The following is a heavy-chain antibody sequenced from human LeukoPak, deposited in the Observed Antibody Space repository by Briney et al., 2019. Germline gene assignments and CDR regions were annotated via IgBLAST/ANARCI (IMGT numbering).Heavy chain of an antibody. CDR1: GYTFTGYY. V-gene: IGHV1-2*02. J-gene: IGHJ5*02. D-gene: IGHD6-6*01. Sequence: GSVKVSCKASGYTFTGYYMHWVRQAPGQGLEWMGWINPNSGGTNYAQKFQGRVTMTRDTSISTAYMELSRLRSDDTAVYYCARDMGYSSSSGSGFDPWGQGTLVTVSS. CDR3: ARDMGYSSSSGSGFDP. CDR2: INPNSGGT.